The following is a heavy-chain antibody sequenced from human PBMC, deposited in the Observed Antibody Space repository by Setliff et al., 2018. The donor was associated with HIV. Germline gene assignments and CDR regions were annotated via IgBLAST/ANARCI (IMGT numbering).Heavy chain of an antibody. V-gene: IGHV1-18*01. CDR3: ARGPPIVVVPAALLTFDY. J-gene: IGHJ4*02. D-gene: IGHD2-2*01. CDR1: GYTFTRNG. CDR2: ISTYNGNT. Sequence: ASVKVSCKASGYTFTRNGITWVRQAPGQGLEWMGWISTYNGNTAYAQKFQDRVTMTTDTSTSTAYMELRSLRSDDTAVYYCARGPPIVVVPAALLTFDYWGQGTLVTVSS.